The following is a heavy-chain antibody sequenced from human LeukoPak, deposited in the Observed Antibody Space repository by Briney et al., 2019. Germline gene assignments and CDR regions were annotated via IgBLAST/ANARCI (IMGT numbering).Heavy chain of an antibody. CDR3: ARLMVRGVISHWFDP. Sequence: SQTLSLTCTVSGGSISSGSYYWSWIRQPPGKGLEWIGEINHSGSTNYNPSLKSRVTISVDTSKNQFSLKLSSVTAADTAVYYCARLMVRGVISHWFDPWGQGTLVTVSS. CDR2: INHSGST. J-gene: IGHJ5*02. CDR1: GGSISSGSYY. V-gene: IGHV4-30-2*01. D-gene: IGHD3-10*01.